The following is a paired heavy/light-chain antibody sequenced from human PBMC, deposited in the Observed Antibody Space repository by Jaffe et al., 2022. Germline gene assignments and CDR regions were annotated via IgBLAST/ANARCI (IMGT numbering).Light chain of an antibody. CDR3: QHYSTYST. CDR1: QSVSGW. Sequence: DIQMTQSPSTLSASVGDRVTITCRASQSVSGWLAWYQQKPGEAPNLLISKASSLESGVPSRFSGSGSGTEFTLTISSLQPGDIATYYCQHYSTYSTFGQGTKVEI. CDR2: KAS. J-gene: IGKJ1*01. V-gene: IGKV1-5*03.
Heavy chain of an antibody. D-gene: IGHD5-12*01. V-gene: IGHV2-5*02. CDR1: GFSLSRNGVG. CDR3: AHRVYDSNIWDGGCFDR. CDR2: IYWDDDK. J-gene: IGHJ5*02. Sequence: QITLKESGPTLVQPTQTLTLTCTFSGFSLSRNGVGVGWIRQPPGKALEWLALIYWDDDKRYSPSLKSRVTLTKDTSRNQVVLTMTNMDPVDTATYYCAHRVYDSNIWDGGCFDRWGQGILVTVSS.